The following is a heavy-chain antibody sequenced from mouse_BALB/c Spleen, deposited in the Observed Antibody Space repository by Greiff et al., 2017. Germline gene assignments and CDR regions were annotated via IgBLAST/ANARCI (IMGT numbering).Heavy chain of an antibody. V-gene: IGHV3-2*02. D-gene: IGHD5-1*01. CDR1: GYSITSDYA. J-gene: IGHJ1*01. CDR2: ISYSGST. CDR3: ARPVPRYWYFDV. Sequence: EVMLVESGPGLVKPSQSLSLTCTVTGYSITSDYAWNWIRQFPGNNLEWMGYISYSGSTSYNPSLKSRISITRDTSKNQFFLQLNSVTTEDTATYYCARPVPRYWYFDVWGAGTTVTVSS.